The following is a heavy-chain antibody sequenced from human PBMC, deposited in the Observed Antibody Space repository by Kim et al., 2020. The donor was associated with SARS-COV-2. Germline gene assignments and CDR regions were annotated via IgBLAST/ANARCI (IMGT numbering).Heavy chain of an antibody. D-gene: IGHD6-25*01. Sequence: TKYHPSLKSRVASSVDASKSQLSLILDSVTDADTAVYYCARSSAAGARFDAWGRGMLVTVSS. CDR2: T. V-gene: IGHV4-59*01. J-gene: IGHJ5*02. CDR3: ARSSAAGARFDA.